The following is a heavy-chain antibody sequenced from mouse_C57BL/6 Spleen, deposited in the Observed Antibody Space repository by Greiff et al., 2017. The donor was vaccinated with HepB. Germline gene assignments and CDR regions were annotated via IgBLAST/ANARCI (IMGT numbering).Heavy chain of an antibody. J-gene: IGHJ1*03. CDR2: FYPGSGSI. Sequence: QVQLQQSGAELVKPGASVKLSCKASGYTFTEYTIHWVKQRSGQGLEWIGWFYPGSGSIKYNEKFKDKATLTADKSSSTVYMALSRLTSEDSAVYFCARHERAYYDYGDWYFDVWGTGTTVTVSS. CDR1: GYTFTEYT. D-gene: IGHD2-4*01. CDR3: ARHERAYYDYGDWYFDV. V-gene: IGHV1-62-2*01.